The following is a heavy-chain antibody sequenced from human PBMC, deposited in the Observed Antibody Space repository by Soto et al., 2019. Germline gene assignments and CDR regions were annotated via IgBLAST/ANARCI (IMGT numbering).Heavy chain of an antibody. CDR1: GFTFSSSA. J-gene: IGHJ5*02. CDR3: ARDHGSGWYLWFDP. D-gene: IGHD6-19*01. CDR2: ISYNGSNK. V-gene: IGHV3-30-3*01. Sequence: QVQLVESGGGLVQPGRSLRLSCAASGFTFSSSAMHWVRQAPGKGLEWVAVISYNGSNKYYADSVKGRFTISRDNSKNTLYLQMNSLRAEDTAVYYCARDHGSGWYLWFDPWGQGTLVTVSS.